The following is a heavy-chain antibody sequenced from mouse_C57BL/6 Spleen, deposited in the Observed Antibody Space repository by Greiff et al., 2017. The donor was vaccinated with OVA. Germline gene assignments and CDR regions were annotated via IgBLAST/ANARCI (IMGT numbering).Heavy chain of an antibody. J-gene: IGHJ1*03. CDR1: GYTFTSYW. CDR3: APRGAAQAGYFDV. V-gene: IGHV1-52*01. D-gene: IGHD3-2*02. Sequence: QVQLKQPGAELVRPGSSVKLSCKASGYTFTSYWMHWVKQRPIQGLEWIGNIDPSDSETHYNQKFKDKATLTVDKSSSTAYMQLSSLTSEDSAVYYCAPRGAAQAGYFDVWGTGTTVTVSS. CDR2: IDPSDSET.